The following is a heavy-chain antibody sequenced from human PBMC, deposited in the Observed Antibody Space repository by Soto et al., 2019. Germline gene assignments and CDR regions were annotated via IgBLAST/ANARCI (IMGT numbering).Heavy chain of an antibody. Sequence: QVQLVQSGAEVKKPGSSVKVSCTASGGTFSSYAISWVRQAPGQGLEWMGGIIPIFGTANYAQKFQGRVTITADESTSTAYMELSSLRSEDTAVYYCERDRLLIVPGKYYYYGMDVWGQGTTVTVSS. J-gene: IGHJ6*02. V-gene: IGHV1-69*01. CDR2: IIPIFGTA. CDR1: GGTFSSYA. CDR3: ERDRLLIVPGKYYYYGMDV. D-gene: IGHD3-22*01.